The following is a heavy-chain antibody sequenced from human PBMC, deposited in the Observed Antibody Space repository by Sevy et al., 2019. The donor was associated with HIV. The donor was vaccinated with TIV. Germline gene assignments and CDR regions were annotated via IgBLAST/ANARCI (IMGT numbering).Heavy chain of an antibody. CDR2: MNTNTRNT. CDR1: GFNFRSYD. CDR3: ARVSGWHLRYGLDV. V-gene: IGHV1-8*02. D-gene: IGHD6-19*01. J-gene: IGHJ6*02. Sequence: ASVKVSCEASGFNFRSYDIYWVRQAPGQGLEWMGWMNTNTRNTGFAQKFQGRVTMTRNSSISTAYMELSNLRSEDTAVYYCARVSGWHLRYGLDVWGQGTTVTVSS.